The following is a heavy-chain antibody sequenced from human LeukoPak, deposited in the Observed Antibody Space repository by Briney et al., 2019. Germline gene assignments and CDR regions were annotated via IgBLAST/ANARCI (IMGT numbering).Heavy chain of an antibody. V-gene: IGHV3-74*03. CDR1: GFSFTNYW. D-gene: IGHD2-21*02. J-gene: IGHJ4*02. CDR2: ISSDGSVT. CDR3: VRGSLRLPRSTPDY. Sequence: GGSLRLSCAVSGFSFTNYWMHWVRHDPGKGLVWVSYISSDGSVTKYADSVKGRFTISRDNTVNTLYLQMNSLRVEDTAVYYCVRGSLRLPRSTPDYWGQGTLVTVSS.